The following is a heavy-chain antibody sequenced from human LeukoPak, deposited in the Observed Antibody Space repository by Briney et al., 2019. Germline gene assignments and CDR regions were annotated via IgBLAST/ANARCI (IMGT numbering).Heavy chain of an antibody. CDR3: AKDRLITVPKLEDDVFDI. CDR1: GFTLSSYW. V-gene: IGHV3-9*01. Sequence: GGSLRLSCATSGFTLSSYWMHWVRQAPGKGLEWVSGISWNSANIGYADSVKGRFTISRDNAKNSLFLQMNSLRAEDTALYYCAKDRLITVPKLEDDVFDIWGQGTMVTVSS. D-gene: IGHD4-17*01. CDR2: ISWNSANI. J-gene: IGHJ3*02.